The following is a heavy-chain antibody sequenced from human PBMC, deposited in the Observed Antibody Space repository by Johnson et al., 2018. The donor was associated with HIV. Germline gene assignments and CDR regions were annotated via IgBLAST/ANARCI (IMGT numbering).Heavy chain of an antibody. CDR3: ALSTSWSIAFDI. CDR1: GFTFSSYW. D-gene: IGHD6-13*01. Sequence: VQLVESGGGLVQPGGSLRLSCAASGFTFSSYWMHWVRQAPGKGLVWVSRINSDGSSTSYADSVKGRFTISRDNAKNTLYLQMNSLRAEDTAVYYCALSTSWSIAFDIWGQGTMVTVSS. CDR2: INSDGSST. J-gene: IGHJ3*02. V-gene: IGHV3-74*02.